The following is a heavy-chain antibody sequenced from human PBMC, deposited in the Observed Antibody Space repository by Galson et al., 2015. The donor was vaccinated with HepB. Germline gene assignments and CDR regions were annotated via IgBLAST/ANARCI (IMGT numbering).Heavy chain of an antibody. J-gene: IGHJ4*02. V-gene: IGHV3-33*06. CDR3: AKEGAVAGTIDY. D-gene: IGHD6-19*01. Sequence: SLRLSCAASGFTFSSYGMHWVRQAPGKGLEWVAVIWYDGSNKYYADSVKGRFTISRDNSKNTLYLQMNSLRAEDTAVYYCAKEGAVAGTIDYWGQGTLVTVSS. CDR1: GFTFSSYG. CDR2: IWYDGSNK.